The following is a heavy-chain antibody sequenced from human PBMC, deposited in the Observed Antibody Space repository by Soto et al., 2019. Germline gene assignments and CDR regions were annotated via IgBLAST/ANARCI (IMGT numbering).Heavy chain of an antibody. J-gene: IGHJ3*02. V-gene: IGHV3-33*01. CDR3: ARLYCSADSCFSFGAFDI. CDR1: GFTFSTHG. D-gene: IGHD2-15*01. CDR2: MWFDGSEK. Sequence: PGGSLRLSCAAAGFTFSTHGMHWVRQAPGKGLEWVALMWFDGSEKYYGDSVKGRFTISRDNSKNTLYLQMNSLSAEDTAVYYCARLYCSADSCFSFGAFDIRGQGTMVTVSS.